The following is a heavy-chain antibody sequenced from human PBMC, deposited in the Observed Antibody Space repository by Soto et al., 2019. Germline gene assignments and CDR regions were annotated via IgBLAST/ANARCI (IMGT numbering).Heavy chain of an antibody. CDR3: AHSGVLWNWFDP. CDR2: IYWDDDE. J-gene: IGHJ5*02. CDR1: GFSLSTRGVG. D-gene: IGHD2-2*01. Sequence: QITLKESGPTLVKPTQTLTLTCTFSGFSLSTRGVGVGWIRQPPGKALEWLALIYWDDDETYSPSLKSRLTITKDTSKNQVVLTMTNMDPVDTATYYCAHSGVLWNWFDPWGQGTLVTVSS. V-gene: IGHV2-5*02.